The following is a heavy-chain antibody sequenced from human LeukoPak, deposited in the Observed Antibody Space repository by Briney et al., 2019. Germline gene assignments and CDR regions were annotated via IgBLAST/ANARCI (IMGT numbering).Heavy chain of an antibody. Sequence: SQTLSLACTVSGGPISSGSYVWSWIRQLAGKGLEWNGRIYTSGSTNYNPSLKSRVTISVDTSKNQFSLKLSSVTAADTAVYYCARGGGYCSGGSCYSTVYMDVWGKGTAVTISS. V-gene: IGHV4-61*02. CDR2: IYTSGST. CDR1: GGPISSGSYV. D-gene: IGHD2-15*01. CDR3: ARGGGYCSGGSCYSTVYMDV. J-gene: IGHJ6*03.